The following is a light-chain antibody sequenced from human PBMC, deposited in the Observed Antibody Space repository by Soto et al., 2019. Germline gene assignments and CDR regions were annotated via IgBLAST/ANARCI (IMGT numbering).Light chain of an antibody. V-gene: IGLV1-51*01. CDR2: DNN. J-gene: IGLJ2*01. CDR1: SSNIGNNY. CDR3: ATWDSSLSAGV. Sequence: QSALTQPPSVSAAPGQKVTISCSGSSSNIGNNYVSWYQQLPGTAPKLLIYDNNERPSGIPDRFSGSKSGTSATLVITGLQTGDEADYYCATWDSSLSAGVFGGGTKLTVL.